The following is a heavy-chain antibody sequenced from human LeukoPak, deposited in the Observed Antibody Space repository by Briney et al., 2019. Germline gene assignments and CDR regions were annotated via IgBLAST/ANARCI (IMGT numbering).Heavy chain of an antibody. CDR1: GFTVSSND. CDR2: IYAGGSS. J-gene: IGHJ4*02. V-gene: IGHV3-66*04. D-gene: IGHD1-26*01. CDR3: ARQWELRY. Sequence: PGGSLRLSCAASGFTVSSNDMNWVRLAPGKGLEWVSIIYAGGSSYYADSVKGRFTISRDNSKNTLYLQMNNLRAEDTAVYYCARQWELRYWGQGTLVTVSS.